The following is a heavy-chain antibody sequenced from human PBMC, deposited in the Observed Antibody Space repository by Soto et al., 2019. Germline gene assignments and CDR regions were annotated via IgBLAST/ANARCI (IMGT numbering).Heavy chain of an antibody. CDR1: GDTFSNYV. J-gene: IGHJ3*02. V-gene: IGHV1-69*12. Sequence: QVQLVQSGAEVKKPGSSVKVACKVSGDTFSNYVINWVRQAPGQGLEWMGAIVPIFRTENYAQKFQGRVTITAAEVTITAYMELGGLRSDDTATYYSAIETSAPGTFREDASDIWGQGTLVTVSS. CDR2: IVPIFRTE. CDR3: AIETSAPGTFREDASDI. D-gene: IGHD6-13*01.